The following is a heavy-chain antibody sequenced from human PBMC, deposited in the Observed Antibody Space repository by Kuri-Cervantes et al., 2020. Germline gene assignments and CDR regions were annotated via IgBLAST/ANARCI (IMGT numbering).Heavy chain of an antibody. D-gene: IGHD3-10*01. J-gene: IGHJ4*02. CDR2: ISYDGSNK. V-gene: IGHV3-30*03. CDR1: GFTFSNYG. CDR3: ARGWFGELGGYYFDY. Sequence: GGSLRLSCAASGFTFSNYGMHWVRQAPGKGLEWVAVISYDGSNKYYADPVKGRFTISRDNSKNTLYLQMNSLRAEDTAVYYCARGWFGELGGYYFDYWGQGTLVTVSS.